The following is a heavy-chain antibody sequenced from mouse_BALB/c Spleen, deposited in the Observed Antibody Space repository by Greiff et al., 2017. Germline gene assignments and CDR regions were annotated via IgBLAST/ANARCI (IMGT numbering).Heavy chain of an antibody. V-gene: IGHV5-6-4*01. CDR3: TRGGEGFAY. CDR2: ISSGGSYT. J-gene: IGHJ3*01. Sequence: EVQLVESGGGLVKPGGSLKLSCAASGFTFSSYTMSWVRQTPEKRLEWVATISSGGSYTYYPDSVKGRFTISRDNAKNTLYLQMSSLKSEDTAMYYCTRGGEGFAYWGQGTLVTVSA. CDR1: GFTFSSYT.